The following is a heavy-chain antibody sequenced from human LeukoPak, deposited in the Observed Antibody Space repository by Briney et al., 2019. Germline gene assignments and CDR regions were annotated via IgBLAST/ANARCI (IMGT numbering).Heavy chain of an antibody. D-gene: IGHD1-26*01. CDR1: GFTFSSYA. Sequence: GGSLRLSCAASGFTFSSYAMHWVRQAPGKGLEWVAVISYDGSNKYYADSVKGRFTISRDNSKNTLYLQMNSLRAEDTAVYYCAKERKPYSGSYSFVAENVFDIWGQGTMVTVSS. J-gene: IGHJ3*02. CDR3: AKERKPYSGSYSFVAENVFDI. V-gene: IGHV3-30*04. CDR2: ISYDGSNK.